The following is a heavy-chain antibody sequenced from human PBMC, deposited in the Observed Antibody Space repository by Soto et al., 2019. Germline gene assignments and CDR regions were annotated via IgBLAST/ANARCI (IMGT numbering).Heavy chain of an antibody. CDR3: ARESRIVGWFDP. J-gene: IGHJ5*02. CDR2: IYYSGST. V-gene: IGHV4-31*03. D-gene: IGHD2-15*01. CDR1: GGSISSGGHY. Sequence: QVQLQESGPGLVKPSQTLSLTCTVSGGSISSGGHYWSWIRQHPGKGLEWIGYIYYSGSTYYNPSLKSRVTISVDTSKNQFSLKLSSVTAADTAVYYCARESRIVGWFDPWGQGTLVTVSS.